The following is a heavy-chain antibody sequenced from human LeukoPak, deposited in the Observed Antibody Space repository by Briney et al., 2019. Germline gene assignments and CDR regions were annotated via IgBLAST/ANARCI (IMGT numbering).Heavy chain of an antibody. J-gene: IGHJ4*02. CDR1: GFTFSVYY. D-gene: IGHD4-17*01. CDR3: ARDQYGVPGNFDY. Sequence: GGSLRLSCAASGFTFSVYYMSWIRQAPGKGLEWVSYISSSGSTIYYADSVKGRFSISRDNAKNSLYLQMNSLRAEDTAVYYCARDQYGVPGNFDYWGQGTLVTVSS. CDR2: ISSSGSTI. V-gene: IGHV3-11*01.